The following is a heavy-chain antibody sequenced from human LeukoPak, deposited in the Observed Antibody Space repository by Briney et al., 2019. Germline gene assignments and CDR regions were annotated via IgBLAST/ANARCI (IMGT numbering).Heavy chain of an antibody. CDR2: INQDGSEM. D-gene: IGHD3-22*01. Sequence: GGSLRLSCAASGFTFSNYWMSWVRQAPGKGLEWLANINQDGSEMYYVDSVKGRFTISRDNGKNSLYLQINSLRADDTAVYYRAKNQGSMKVGPTNNRYFDLWGRCTLVNVS. CDR1: GFTFSNYW. V-gene: IGHV3-7*01. J-gene: IGHJ2*01. CDR3: AKNQGSMKVGPTNNRYFDL.